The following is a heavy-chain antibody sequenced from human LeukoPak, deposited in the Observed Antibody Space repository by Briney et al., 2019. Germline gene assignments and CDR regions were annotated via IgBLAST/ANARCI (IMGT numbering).Heavy chain of an antibody. J-gene: IGHJ4*02. CDR1: GFTFNYAW. V-gene: IGHV3-48*04. CDR2: ISSSGSTI. D-gene: IGHD2-15*01. Sequence: GGSLRLSCAASGFTFNYAWMNWVRQAPGKGLEWVSYISSSGSTIYYADSVKGRFTISRDNAKNSLYLQMNSLRAEDTAVYYCARDAYCSGGSCFDYWGQGTLVTVSS. CDR3: ARDAYCSGGSCFDY.